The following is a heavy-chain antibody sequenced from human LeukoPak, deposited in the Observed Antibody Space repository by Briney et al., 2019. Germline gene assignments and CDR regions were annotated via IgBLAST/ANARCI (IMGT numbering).Heavy chain of an antibody. V-gene: IGHV4-34*01. CDR2: INHSGST. Sequence: KPSETLSLTCAVYGGSFSGYYWSWIRHPPGKGLEWIGEINHSGSTNSNPALKSQVTISVATSKNQSSLKLSSVTAADTAVYYCARGRVLRYSDWSLGENYFDYWGQGTLVTVSS. J-gene: IGHJ4*02. D-gene: IGHD3-9*01. CDR1: GGSFSGYY. CDR3: ARGRVLRYSDWSLGENYFDY.